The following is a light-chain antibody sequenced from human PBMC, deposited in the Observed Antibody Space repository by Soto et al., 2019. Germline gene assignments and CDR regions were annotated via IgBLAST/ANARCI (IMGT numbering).Light chain of an antibody. J-gene: IGKJ2*01. CDR1: QSVTSNY. CDR3: QQYGSSPRT. CDR2: GAS. Sequence: EIVLTQSPGTLSLSPGERATLSCRASQSVTSNYLAWYQHKPGQAPRLLIYGASSRATGIPDRFSGSGAGTYVALTISRLESEDFAVYYCQQYGSSPRTFGQGTNLEIK. V-gene: IGKV3-20*01.